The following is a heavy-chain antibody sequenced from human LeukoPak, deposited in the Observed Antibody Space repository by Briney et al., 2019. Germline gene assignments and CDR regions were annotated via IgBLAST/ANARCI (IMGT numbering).Heavy chain of an antibody. Sequence: ASVKVSCKASGYTFTGYYMHWVRQAPGQGLEWMGWINPNSGGTNYAQKFQGRVTMTRDTSISTAYMELSRLRSDDTAVYYCARDPLGWGYFDYWGQGTLVTVSS. CDR3: ARDPLGWGYFDY. J-gene: IGHJ4*02. V-gene: IGHV1-2*02. D-gene: IGHD3-16*01. CDR1: GYTFTGYY. CDR2: INPNSGGT.